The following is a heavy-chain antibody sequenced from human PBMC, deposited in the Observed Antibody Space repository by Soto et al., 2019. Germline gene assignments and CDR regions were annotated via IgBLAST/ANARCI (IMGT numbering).Heavy chain of an antibody. CDR2: IFYSGNT. J-gene: IGHJ4*02. Sequence: SETLSLTCTVSGGSITTNSYYWGWIRQSPGKGLEWIGNIFYSGNTYYNPSLKSRVTISVDTSTNQFSLKVTSVTAADTAVYYCARGGEPIDYWGQGTLVTVSS. CDR1: GGSITTNSYY. CDR3: ARGGEPIDY. V-gene: IGHV4-39*01. D-gene: IGHD2-21*01.